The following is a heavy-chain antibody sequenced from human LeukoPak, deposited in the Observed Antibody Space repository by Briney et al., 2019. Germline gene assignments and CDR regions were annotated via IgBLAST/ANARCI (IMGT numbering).Heavy chain of an antibody. CDR1: GYIFTDYW. Sequence: GASLQISSKGSGYIFTDYWSGWVRPVPGKVLEWLAIFYTGDSDIRSSPSCQGQVTISADKSISTAYLQWSRLKASDSAIYYCARRGSSGDYYIFDYWGQGTLVTVSS. J-gene: IGHJ4*02. D-gene: IGHD3-22*01. V-gene: IGHV5-51*01. CDR2: FYTGDSDI. CDR3: ARRGSSGDYYIFDY.